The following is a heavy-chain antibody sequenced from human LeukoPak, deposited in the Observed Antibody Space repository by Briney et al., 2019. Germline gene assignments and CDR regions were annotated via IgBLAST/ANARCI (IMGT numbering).Heavy chain of an antibody. CDR1: GVSISSGSYY. D-gene: IGHD3-10*01. V-gene: IGHV4-61*02. CDR2: IYNSKNF. J-gene: IGHJ4*02. Sequence: SETLSLTCTVSGVSISSGSYYWSWIRQPAGKGLEWIGRIYNSKNFNYNPSLKSRVTISVDTSKNQFSLKLSSVTAADTAVYYCARGRLSGVRGVIVFDYWGQGTLVTVSS. CDR3: ARGRLSGVRGVIVFDY.